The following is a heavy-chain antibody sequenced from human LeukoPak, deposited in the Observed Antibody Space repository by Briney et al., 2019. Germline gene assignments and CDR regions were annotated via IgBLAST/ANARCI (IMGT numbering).Heavy chain of an antibody. CDR3: ARAWRYTDWFDP. Sequence: GASVTVSCKASGYTFTSYYMHWVRQAPGQGLEWMGIINPSDDSTIYAQKFQGRVTVTRDTSTSTVYMELSSLRSEDTAEYFCARAWRYTDWFDPWGQGTLVTVSS. J-gene: IGHJ5*02. V-gene: IGHV1-46*01. CDR1: GYTFTSYY. D-gene: IGHD1-14*01. CDR2: INPSDDST.